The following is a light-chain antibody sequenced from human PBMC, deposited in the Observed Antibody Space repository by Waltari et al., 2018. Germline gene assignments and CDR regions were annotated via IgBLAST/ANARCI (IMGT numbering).Light chain of an antibody. CDR1: SSDVGGYNY. Sequence: QSALTQPASVSGSPGQSITISCTGTSSDVGGYNYVSWYQQHQGKAPRLMIYDVNNRPAGFFNRFSGSKSGTTASLTISGLQAEDEADYYCSSYTTTTPRVFGGGTKLTVL. V-gene: IGLV2-14*03. CDR3: SSYTTTTPRV. J-gene: IGLJ3*02. CDR2: DVN.